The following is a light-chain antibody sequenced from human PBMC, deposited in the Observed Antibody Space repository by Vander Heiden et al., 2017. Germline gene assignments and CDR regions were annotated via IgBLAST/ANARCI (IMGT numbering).Light chain of an antibody. J-gene: IGKJ4*01. CDR2: DAS. V-gene: IGKV1-33*01. CDR1: QDISSQ. Sequence: DIQMAQSPSSLSASVGDRATITCQASQDISSQLNWYQQKPGKAPSLLIYDASNMDTGVPSRFSGSGSGTDFTLTISSLQSEDIATYYCQHYDNRPLTFGGGTKVEIK. CDR3: QHYDNRPLT.